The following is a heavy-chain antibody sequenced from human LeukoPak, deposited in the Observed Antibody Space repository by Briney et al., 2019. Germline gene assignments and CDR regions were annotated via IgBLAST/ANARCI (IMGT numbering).Heavy chain of an antibody. D-gene: IGHD4-17*01. V-gene: IGHV3-23*01. CDR1: GFTFSSYA. CDR2: ISGSGGRT. J-gene: IGHJ4*02. CDR3: AKDVLTTVTLPGDY. Sequence: EGSLRLSCAASGFTFSSYAMSWVRQAPGKGLEWVPAISGSGGRTYYADSVKGRFTISRGNPKNTLYLQMNSVRAEDTAVYYCAKDVLTTVTLPGDYWGQGTLVTVSS.